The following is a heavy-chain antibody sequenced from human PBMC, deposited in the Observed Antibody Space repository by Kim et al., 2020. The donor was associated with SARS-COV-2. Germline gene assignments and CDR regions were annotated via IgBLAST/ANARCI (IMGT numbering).Heavy chain of an antibody. CDR1: GGSFSGYY. CDR3: ASGVWRQTWFDP. V-gene: IGHV4-34*01. D-gene: IGHD3-16*01. CDR2: INHSGST. Sequence: SETLSLTCAVYGGSFSGYYWSWIRQPPGKGLEWIGEINHSGSTNYNPSLKSRVTISVDTSKNQFSLKLSSVTAADTAVYYCASGVWRQTWFDPWGQGTLVTVSS. J-gene: IGHJ5*02.